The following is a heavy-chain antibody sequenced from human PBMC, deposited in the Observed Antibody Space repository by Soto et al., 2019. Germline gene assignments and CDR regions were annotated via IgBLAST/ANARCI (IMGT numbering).Heavy chain of an antibody. Sequence: GGSLRLSCAASGISLSPYALHWVRQAPGKGLEWLSVISYDGSDRHSADSLKGRFTISRDNSKNTLYLQMNSLRAEDTAVYYCASLSWAMVPYWGQGTLVTVSS. CDR2: ISYDGSDR. J-gene: IGHJ4*02. D-gene: IGHD5-18*01. V-gene: IGHV3-30*14. CDR3: ASLSWAMVPY. CDR1: GISLSPYA.